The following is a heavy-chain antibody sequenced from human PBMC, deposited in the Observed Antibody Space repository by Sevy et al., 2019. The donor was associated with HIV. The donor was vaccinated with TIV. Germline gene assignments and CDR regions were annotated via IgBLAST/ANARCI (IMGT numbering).Heavy chain of an antibody. CDR2: IKSKTDGGTT. CDR1: GFTFSNAW. CDR3: TTGLPLGYYGMDV. V-gene: IGHV3-15*01. Sequence: GGSLRLSCAASGFTFSNAWMSWVRQAPGKGLEWVGRIKSKTDGGTTDYAAPVKGRFTISRDDSKNTLYLQMNSLKTEDTAVYYCTTGLPLGYYGMDVWGQWTTVTVSS. J-gene: IGHJ6*02. D-gene: IGHD2-15*01.